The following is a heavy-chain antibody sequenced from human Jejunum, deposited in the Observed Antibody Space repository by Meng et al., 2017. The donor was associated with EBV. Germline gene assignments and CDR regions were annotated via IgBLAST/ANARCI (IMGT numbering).Heavy chain of an antibody. V-gene: IGHV3-74*01. J-gene: IGHJ4*02. CDR1: GFTFSNYW. CDR3: VRDYPSFYP. CDR2: IDSDGSTT. Sequence: EVLLVESXXGSVQXGGSLILSCEASGFTFSNYWMHWVRQAPGKGLVWVSRIDSDGSTTAYADSVRGRFTISRDNAKNTVYLQMNSLRVEDTGVYYCVRDYPSFYPGGQGTLVTVSS. D-gene: IGHD3-16*02.